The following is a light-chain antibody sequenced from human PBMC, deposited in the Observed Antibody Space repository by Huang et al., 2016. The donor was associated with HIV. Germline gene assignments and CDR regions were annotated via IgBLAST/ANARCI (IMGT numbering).Light chain of an antibody. CDR1: QDISNF. Sequence: DIQMTQSPSSLSASVGDRVSITCQTSQDISNFLNWYQQKPGKAPKLLIYDASNLETGVPSRFSGSGSGRNFTFTIRSLQPEDLATYYCQHYDNLSLTFGGGTKVEIK. J-gene: IGKJ4*01. CDR3: QHYDNLSLT. V-gene: IGKV1-33*01. CDR2: DAS.